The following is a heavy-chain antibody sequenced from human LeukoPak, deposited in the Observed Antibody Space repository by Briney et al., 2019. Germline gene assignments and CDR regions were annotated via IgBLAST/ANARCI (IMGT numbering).Heavy chain of an antibody. CDR1: GGSITSYY. CDR2: IYYSGST. J-gene: IGHJ4*02. Sequence: PSETLSLTCTVSGGSITSYYWSWIRQPPGEGLEWIGYIYYSGSTNYNPSLKSRVTMSVDTSKDQFSLKLSSVTAADTAVYYCTRHVPYGGCSDYWGQGTLVIVSS. D-gene: IGHD2-15*01. V-gene: IGHV4-59*08. CDR3: TRHVPYGGCSDY.